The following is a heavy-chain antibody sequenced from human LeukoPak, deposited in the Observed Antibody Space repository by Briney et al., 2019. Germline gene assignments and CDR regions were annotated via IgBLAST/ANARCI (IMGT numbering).Heavy chain of an antibody. Sequence: GGSLRLSCAASGFSLSNYWMNWVRQAPGKVREWVANIKQDGSEKNYVDSVKGRFSISRDNAKNSLILQMNSLRDEDTAVYYCARGVWAPFDSWGQGTLVSVSS. V-gene: IGHV3-7*01. CDR2: IKQDGSEK. J-gene: IGHJ4*02. CDR1: GFSLSNYW. CDR3: ARGVWAPFDS. D-gene: IGHD7-27*01.